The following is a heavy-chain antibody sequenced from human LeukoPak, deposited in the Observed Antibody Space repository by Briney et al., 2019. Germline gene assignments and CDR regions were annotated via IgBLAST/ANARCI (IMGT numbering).Heavy chain of an antibody. J-gene: IGHJ2*01. V-gene: IGHV4-34*01. CDR2: INHSGST. CDR3: AREDIHILTGYHRRELYWYFDL. Sequence: SETLSLTCAVYGGSFSGYYWSWIRQPPGKGLEWIGEINHSGSTYYNPSLKSRVTISVDTSKNQFSLKLSSVTAADTAVYYCAREDIHILTGYHRRELYWYFDLWGRGTLVTVSS. CDR1: GGSFSGYY. D-gene: IGHD3-9*01.